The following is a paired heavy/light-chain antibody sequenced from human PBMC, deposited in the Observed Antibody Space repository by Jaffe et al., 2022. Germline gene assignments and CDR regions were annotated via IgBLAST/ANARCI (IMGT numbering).Light chain of an antibody. CDR1: SSNIGNNY. Sequence: QSVLTQPPSVSAAPGQKVTISCSGSSSNIGNNYVSWYQQLPGTAPKLLIYENNKRPSGIPDRFSGSKSGTSATLGITGLQTGDEADYYCGTWDSSLSVWVFGGGTKLTVL. CDR2: ENN. CDR3: GTWDSSLSVWV. J-gene: IGLJ3*02. V-gene: IGLV1-51*02.
Heavy chain of an antibody. Sequence: QVQLVESGGGLVKPGGSLRLSCAASGFTFSDYYMSWIRQAPGKGLEWVSYISSSGSTIYYADSVKGRFTISRDNAKNSLYLQMNSLRAEDTAVYYCARLRGGGYLFDYYYYYMDVWGKGTTVTVSS. CDR2: ISSSGSTI. D-gene: IGHD1-26*01. J-gene: IGHJ6*03. CDR3: ARLRGGGYLFDYYYYYMDV. CDR1: GFTFSDYY. V-gene: IGHV3-11*01.